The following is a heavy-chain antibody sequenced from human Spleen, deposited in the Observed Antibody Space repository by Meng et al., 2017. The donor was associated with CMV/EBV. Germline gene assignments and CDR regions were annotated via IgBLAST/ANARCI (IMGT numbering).Heavy chain of an antibody. CDR2: ISAYNGDT. J-gene: IGHJ4*02. D-gene: IGHD2-2*02. CDR1: GYTFTSYG. V-gene: IGHV1-18*01. CDR3: ARGYCSGASCYIDD. Sequence: ASVKVSCKASGYTFTSYGIYWVRQARGQGLEWMGWISAYNGDTNYAQRFRGRVTMTTDTSTSTAYMELRSLRSDDTAVYYCARGYCSGASCYIDDWGQGTLVTVSS.